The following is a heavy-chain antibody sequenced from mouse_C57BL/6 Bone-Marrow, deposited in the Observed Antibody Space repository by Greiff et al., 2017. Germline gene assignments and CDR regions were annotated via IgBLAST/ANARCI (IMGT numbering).Heavy chain of an antibody. D-gene: IGHD1-1*01. V-gene: IGHV1-18*01. CDR1: GYTFTDYN. Sequence: VQLQQSGPELVKPGASVKIPCKASGYTFTDYNMDWVTQSHGKSLAWIGDINPNNGGTIYNQKFKGKATLTVDKSSSTAYMELRRLTSEDTAVYYCALSNYYGSSDEAMDDWGQGTSVTVSS. CDR2: INPNNGGT. J-gene: IGHJ4*01. CDR3: ALSNYYGSSDEAMDD.